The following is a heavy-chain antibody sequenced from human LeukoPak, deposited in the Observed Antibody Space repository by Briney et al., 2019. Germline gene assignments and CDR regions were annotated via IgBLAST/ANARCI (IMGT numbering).Heavy chain of an antibody. CDR3: ARHLSSSGFYYDY. V-gene: IGHV4-39*01. CDR1: GGSISSSSYY. Sequence: SETLSLTCTVSGGSISSSSYYWGWIRQPPGRGLEWIGSIYYSGNTYYNPSLKSRVTISVDTSKNQFSLKLSSVTAADTAVYYCARHLSSSGFYYDYWGQGTLVTVSS. CDR2: IYYSGNT. J-gene: IGHJ4*02. D-gene: IGHD3-22*01.